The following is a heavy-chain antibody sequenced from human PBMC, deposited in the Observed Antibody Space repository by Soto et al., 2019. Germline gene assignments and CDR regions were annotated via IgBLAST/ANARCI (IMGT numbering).Heavy chain of an antibody. CDR3: ARLRGRSGYMQPPRGYYYYYGMDV. CDR1: GGSFSGYY. Sequence: QVQLQQWGAGLLKPSETLSLTCAVYGGSFSGYYWSWIRQPPGKGLEWIGEINHSGSTNYNPSLKIRVTISVDTSKNQFSLKLSSVTAADTAVYYCARLRGRSGYMQPPRGYYYYYGMDVWGQGTTVTVSS. J-gene: IGHJ6*02. CDR2: INHSGST. V-gene: IGHV4-34*01. D-gene: IGHD2-15*01.